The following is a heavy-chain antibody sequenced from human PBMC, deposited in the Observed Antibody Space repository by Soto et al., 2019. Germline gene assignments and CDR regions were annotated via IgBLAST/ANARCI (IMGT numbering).Heavy chain of an antibody. CDR1: GFTFRTYA. D-gene: IGHD2-15*01. J-gene: IGHJ4*02. Sequence: GGSLRLSCAASGFTFRTYAMHWVRQAPGKGLEYVSSVSSNGVTTDYADAVKGRFNISRDNPKNTLYLQMGSLRVEDMAVYYCARADCSDGSCYFAYWGQGTPVTVSS. V-gene: IGHV3-64*02. CDR3: ARADCSDGSCYFAY. CDR2: VSSNGVTT.